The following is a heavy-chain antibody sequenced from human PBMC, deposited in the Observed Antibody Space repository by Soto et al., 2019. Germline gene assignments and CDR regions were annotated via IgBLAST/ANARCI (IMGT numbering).Heavy chain of an antibody. J-gene: IGHJ4*02. V-gene: IGHV1-69*06. CDR2: TIPTVGAG. Sequence: QVQLVQSGAEVKKPGSSVKVSCKASGGTFSSNPISWMRQAPGQGLEWVGGTIPTVGAGSYAQRFQGSVTIIADTSTNTAYMELRNLRTVETAVYYCAWRQSNGYNRYFDSWGQGTLVTVSS. D-gene: IGHD5-12*01. CDR1: GGTFSSNP. CDR3: AWRQSNGYNRYFDS.